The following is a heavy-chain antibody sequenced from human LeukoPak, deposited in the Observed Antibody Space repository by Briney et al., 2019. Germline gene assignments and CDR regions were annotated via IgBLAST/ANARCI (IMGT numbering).Heavy chain of an antibody. CDR1: GFTVSSNY. CDR3: KSPYY. J-gene: IGHJ4*02. V-gene: IGHV3-7*01. CDR2: IKQDGSEK. Sequence: GGSLRLSCAASGFTVSSNYMSWVRQAPGKGLEWVANIKQDGSEKYYVDSVKGRFTISRDNAKNSLYLQMNSLRAEDTAVYYCKSPYYWGQGTLVTVSS.